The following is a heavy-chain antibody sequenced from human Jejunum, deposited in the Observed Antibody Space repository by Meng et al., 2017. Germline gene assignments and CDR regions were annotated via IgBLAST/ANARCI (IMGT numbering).Heavy chain of an antibody. CDR3: ARANLPSHCSSSSCSRGDYFDY. CDR1: GYRFSNYW. CDR2: INLDDSDT. V-gene: IGHV5-51*01. D-gene: IGHD6-13*01. Sequence: GGSLRLSCKGSGYRFSNYWIGWVRQMPGKGLEWMGIINLDDSDTRYSPSSQGQATFSADRSISTAYLQWNTLQPSDTAMYYCARANLPSHCSSSSCSRGDYFDYWGQGTLVTVSS. J-gene: IGHJ4*02.